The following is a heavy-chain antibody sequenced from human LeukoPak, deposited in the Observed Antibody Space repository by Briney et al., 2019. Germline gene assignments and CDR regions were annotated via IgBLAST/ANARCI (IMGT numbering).Heavy chain of an antibody. V-gene: IGHV3-23*01. CDR2: ISDSGGNT. Sequence: GGSLRLSCVASGFTFSSYAMNWVRQAPGKGLEWVSGISDSGGNTYYADSVKGRFTISRDNSKSTLYLQVNSLRAKDTAVYYCAKDPAGIAVAGYFDYWGQGTLVTVSS. CDR1: GFTFSSYA. D-gene: IGHD6-19*01. J-gene: IGHJ4*02. CDR3: AKDPAGIAVAGYFDY.